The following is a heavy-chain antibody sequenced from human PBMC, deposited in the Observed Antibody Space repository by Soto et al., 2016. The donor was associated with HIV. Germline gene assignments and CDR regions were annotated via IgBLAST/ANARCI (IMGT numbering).Heavy chain of an antibody. CDR3: ARDPRYCSGGSCYEGAAFDI. Sequence: EGQLVESGGGLVQPGGSLRLSCAASGFTFSSYWMHWVRQAPGRGLVWVSRINSDGRNTTYADSVKGRFTIFRDNAKNTLYLRMNSLRAEDMAVYYCARDPRYCSGGSCYEGAAFDIWAKGQWSPSLQ. D-gene: IGHD2-15*01. CDR2: INSDGRNT. V-gene: IGHV3-74*01. J-gene: IGHJ3*02. CDR1: GFTFSSYW.